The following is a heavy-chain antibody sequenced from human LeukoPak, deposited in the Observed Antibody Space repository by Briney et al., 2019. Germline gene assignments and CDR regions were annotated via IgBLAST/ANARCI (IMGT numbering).Heavy chain of an antibody. Sequence: ASVKVSCKASGYTFTSYGISWVRQAPGQGLEWMGWISAYNGNTNYAQKLQGRVTMTTDTSTSTAYMELRSLRSDDTSVYYCARGFRYSSSWNLFDYWGQGTLVTVSS. CDR1: GYTFTSYG. CDR2: ISAYNGNT. D-gene: IGHD6-13*01. CDR3: ARGFRYSSSWNLFDY. J-gene: IGHJ4*02. V-gene: IGHV1-18*01.